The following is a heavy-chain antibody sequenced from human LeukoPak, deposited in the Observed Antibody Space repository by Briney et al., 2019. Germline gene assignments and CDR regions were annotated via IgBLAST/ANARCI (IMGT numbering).Heavy chain of an antibody. J-gene: IGHJ6*02. Sequence: PGASLRLSCAASGFIFSSYAMSWVRLAPGKGLEWVSGISGGGGTTYYADSVKGRFTISRDNSQSTLYLQMNGLRADDTAVYYCAKMDARTTAMRAMDVWGQGTTVTVSS. CDR1: GFIFSSYA. V-gene: IGHV3-23*01. CDR2: ISGGGGTT. D-gene: IGHD5-18*01. CDR3: AKMDARTTAMRAMDV.